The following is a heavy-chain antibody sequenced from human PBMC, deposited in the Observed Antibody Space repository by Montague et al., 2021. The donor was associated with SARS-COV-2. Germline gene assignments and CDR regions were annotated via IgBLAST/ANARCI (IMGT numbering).Heavy chain of an antibody. Sequence: PALVKPTQTLTLTCTFSGFSLSTSGMCVSWIRQPPGKAPEWLTLIDWDDDKYYSTSLKTRLTISKYTSKNQVVLTMTNMDPVDTATYYCARSYGTTVVTRAFDFWGQGTLVTVSS. CDR1: GFSLSTSGMC. CDR2: IDWDDDK. D-gene: IGHD4-23*01. CDR3: ARSYGTTVVTRAFDF. V-gene: IGHV2-70*01. J-gene: IGHJ4*01.